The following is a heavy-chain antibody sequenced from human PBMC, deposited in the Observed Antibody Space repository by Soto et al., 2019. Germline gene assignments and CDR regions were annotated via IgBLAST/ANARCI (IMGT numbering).Heavy chain of an antibody. CDR2: IYYSGST. V-gene: IGHV4-39*01. D-gene: IGHD6-13*01. J-gene: IGHJ6*02. Sequence: SETLSLTCTVSGGSISSSSYYWGWIRQPPGKGLEWIGSIYYSGSTYYNPSLKSRVTISVDTSKNQFSLKLSSVTAADTAVYYCARHPLETDSSSWYEGGYGMDVWGQGTTVTVSS. CDR3: ARHPLETDSSSWYEGGYGMDV. CDR1: GGSISSSSYY.